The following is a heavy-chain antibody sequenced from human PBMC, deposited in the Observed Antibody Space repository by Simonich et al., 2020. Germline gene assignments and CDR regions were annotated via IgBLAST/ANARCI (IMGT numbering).Heavy chain of an antibody. CDR3: ARWTATGYYFDY. D-gene: IGHD1-1*01. CDR2: IYSGGST. V-gene: IGHV3-53*01. Sequence: EVQLVESGGGLIQPGGSLRLSCAASGFTVSSNYMSWVRQAPGKWLEGVSVIYSGGSTYYADSVKGRFTISRDNSKNTLYLQINSLRAEDTAVYYCARWTATGYYFDYWGQGTLVTVSS. J-gene: IGHJ4*02. CDR1: GFTVSSNY.